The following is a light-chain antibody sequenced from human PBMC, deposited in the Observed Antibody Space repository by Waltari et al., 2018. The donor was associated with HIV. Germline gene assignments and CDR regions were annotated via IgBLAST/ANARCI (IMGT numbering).Light chain of an antibody. CDR2: AAS. CDR1: QDITNH. CDR3: LQLSLYPLT. Sequence: DIQMTYSPSSLSASVVDRITITCRASQDITNHLGWYQQTPGKAPKRLIYAASILQAGVPSRFSGTGSGTEFTLTISSLQPEDFATYYCLQLSLYPLTFGQGTRVDI. V-gene: IGKV1-17*01. J-gene: IGKJ1*01.